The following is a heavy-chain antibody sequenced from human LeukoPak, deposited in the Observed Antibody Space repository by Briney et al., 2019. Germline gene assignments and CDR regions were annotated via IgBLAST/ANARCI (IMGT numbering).Heavy chain of an antibody. D-gene: IGHD6-13*01. J-gene: IGHJ4*02. CDR3: ARRRIAAAGTDY. V-gene: IGHV4-39*01. CDR1: GGSIGSSSYY. Sequence: SETLSLTCTVSGGSIGSSSYYWDWIRQSPGKGLEWVGSIYYSGSTYYNPSFKSRVTISVDTSKNQFSLMLSSVTAADTAVYYCARRRIAAAGTDYWGQGTLVTVSS. CDR2: IYYSGST.